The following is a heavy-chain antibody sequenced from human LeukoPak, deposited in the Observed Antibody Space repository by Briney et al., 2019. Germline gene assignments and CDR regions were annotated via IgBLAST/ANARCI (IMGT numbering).Heavy chain of an antibody. Sequence: SVKVSCRASGGTFSSYAISWVRQAPGQGLEWMGGIIPIFGTANYAQKFQGRVTITSDESTSTAYMELSSLRSEDTAVYYCAREIYSSSWYVSDAFDIWGQGTMVTVSS. CDR1: GGTFSSYA. V-gene: IGHV1-69*01. J-gene: IGHJ3*02. CDR2: IIPIFGTA. D-gene: IGHD6-13*01. CDR3: AREIYSSSWYVSDAFDI.